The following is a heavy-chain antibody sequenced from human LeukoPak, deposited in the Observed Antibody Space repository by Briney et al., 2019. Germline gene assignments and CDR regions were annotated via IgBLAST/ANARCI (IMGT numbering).Heavy chain of an antibody. CDR1: GYTFTSYY. V-gene: IGHV1-46*01. CDR2: INPSGGST. J-gene: IGHJ4*02. CDR3: ARESAAVHCSSTGCPTRGYDY. D-gene: IGHD2-2*01. Sequence: ASVKVSCKASGYTFTSYYMHWVRQAPGQGLEWMGIINPSGGSTSYAQKFQGRVTMTRDMSTSTVYMELSSLRSEDTAVYYCARESAAVHCSSTGCPTRGYDYWGQGTLVTVSS.